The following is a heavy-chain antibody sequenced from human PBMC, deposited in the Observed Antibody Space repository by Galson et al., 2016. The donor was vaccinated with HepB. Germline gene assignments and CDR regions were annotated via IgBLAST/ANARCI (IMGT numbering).Heavy chain of an antibody. V-gene: IGHV6-1*01. CDR2: TYYRSKWYN. CDR1: GDSVSSNSAA. J-gene: IGHJ4*02. Sequence: CAISGDSVSSNSAAWNWIRQAPSRGLEWLGRTYYRSKWYNDYEVSVKSRININPDTSKNQFSLQLNSVTPEDTAVYYCARVRHSVLTTYGYGYDYWGQGTLVTVSS. D-gene: IGHD5-18*01. CDR3: ARVRHSVLTTYGYGYDY.